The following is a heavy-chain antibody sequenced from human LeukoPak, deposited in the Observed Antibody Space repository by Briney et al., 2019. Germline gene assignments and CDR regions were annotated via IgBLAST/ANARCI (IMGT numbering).Heavy chain of an antibody. Sequence: ASVKVSCKASGGTFSSYAISWVRQAPGQGLEWMGRIIPILGIANYAQKFQGRVTMTEDTSTDTTYMELSSLRSDDTAVYYCATHQGRFGDPSFDYWGQGTLVTVSS. CDR2: IIPILGIA. V-gene: IGHV1-69*04. D-gene: IGHD3-16*01. CDR1: GGTFSSYA. CDR3: ATHQGRFGDPSFDY. J-gene: IGHJ4*02.